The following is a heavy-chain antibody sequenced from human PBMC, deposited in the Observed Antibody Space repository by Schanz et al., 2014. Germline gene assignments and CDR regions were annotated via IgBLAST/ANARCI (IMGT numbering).Heavy chain of an antibody. CDR2: ISDSGTYT. CDR3: AKTLFPGGTQTFGN. Sequence: QVRLVESGGGLVKPGGSLRLSCAASGFVFGDYYMTWIRQAPGKGLEWLSYISDSGTYTNYADSAKGRFTISRDNSKSTLYVEMNSLRVEDTAVYYCAKTLFPGGTQTFGNWGRGTLVTVSS. V-gene: IGHV3-11*05. J-gene: IGHJ4*02. D-gene: IGHD2-8*02. CDR1: GFVFGDYY.